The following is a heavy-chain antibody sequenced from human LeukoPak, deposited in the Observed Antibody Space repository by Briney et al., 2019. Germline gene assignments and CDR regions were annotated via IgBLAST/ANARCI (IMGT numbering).Heavy chain of an antibody. CDR2: IDPDSGGT. Sequence: GASVTVSCTASGYTLTDYYMHWVRQAPGQGLEWMGCIDPDSGGTKSAQRFQGRVTMTRDTSITTVYMELIRLRSDDTAVYYCAREYYDSSGSKYAFDIWGQGTMVTVSS. CDR3: AREYYDSSGSKYAFDI. J-gene: IGHJ3*02. D-gene: IGHD3-22*01. CDR1: GYTLTDYY. V-gene: IGHV1-2*02.